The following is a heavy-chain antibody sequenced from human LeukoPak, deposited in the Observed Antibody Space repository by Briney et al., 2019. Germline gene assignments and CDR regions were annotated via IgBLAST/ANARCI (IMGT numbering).Heavy chain of an antibody. CDR1: GDSVSSNSAA. CDR2: TYYRSKWYN. D-gene: IGHD6-19*01. CDR3: ARVRIAVAGTPYYYYGMDV. V-gene: IGHV6-1*01. J-gene: IGHJ6*02. Sequence: SQTLSLTFIISGDSVSSNSAAWNWIRQSPSGGLEWLGRTYYRSKWYNDYAVSVKSRITINPDTSKNQFSLQLNSVTPEDTAVYYCARVRIAVAGTPYYYYGMDVWGQGTTVTVSS.